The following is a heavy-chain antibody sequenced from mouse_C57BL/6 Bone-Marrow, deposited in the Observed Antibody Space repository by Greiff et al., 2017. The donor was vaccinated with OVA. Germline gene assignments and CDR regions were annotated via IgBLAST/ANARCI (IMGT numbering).Heavy chain of an antibody. CDR2: ISSGGDYI. CDR1: GFTFSSYA. J-gene: IGHJ2*01. Sequence: DVLLVESGDGLVKPGGSLKLSCAASGFTFSSYAMSWVRQTPEKRLEWVAYISSGGDYIYYADTVKGRYTISRDNARNTLYLQMSSLKSEDTAMYYCTTLPGDYWGQGTTLTVSS. D-gene: IGHD4-1*01. V-gene: IGHV5-9-1*02. CDR3: TTLPGDY.